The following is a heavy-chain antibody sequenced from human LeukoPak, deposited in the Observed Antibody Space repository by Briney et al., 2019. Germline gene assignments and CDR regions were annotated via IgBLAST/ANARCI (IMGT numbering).Heavy chain of an antibody. D-gene: IGHD3-16*01. CDR1: GFTFSDYW. CDR3: ARVRGGN. J-gene: IGHJ4*02. CDR2: INEYGTT. V-gene: IGHV3-74*01. Sequence: GGSLRLSCAASGFTFSDYWMYWVRQAPGEGLLWISNINEYGTTTYADSVKGRFTVSRDNAKNILYLQMNSLRPEDTAVYYYARVRGGNWGQGTLVTVSS.